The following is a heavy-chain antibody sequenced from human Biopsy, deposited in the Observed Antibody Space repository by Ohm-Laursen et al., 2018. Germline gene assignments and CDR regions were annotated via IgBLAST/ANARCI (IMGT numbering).Heavy chain of an antibody. CDR2: ISHTGYT. Sequence: SETLSLTCTVSGGSLTGHYWTWVRQPPGKGLVCRGHISHTGYTSYKSSLKSRVTISLDTSKKHFSLRLTSLAAADAAVYYCAGGSNEGGCLYFPHWGQGTLVTVSS. CDR3: AGGSNEGGCLYFPH. J-gene: IGHJ1*01. CDR1: GGSLTGHY. V-gene: IGHV4-59*11.